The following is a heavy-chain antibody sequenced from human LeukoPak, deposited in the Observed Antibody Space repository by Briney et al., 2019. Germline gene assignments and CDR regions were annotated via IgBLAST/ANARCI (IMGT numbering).Heavy chain of an antibody. J-gene: IGHJ4*02. CDR1: GFTFDTYA. CDR2: ISGSGGNT. Sequence: GGSLRLSCAASGFTFDTYAMTWVRQAPGKGLEWVSAISGSGGNTYYADSVKGRFTISRDNSKNTLYLQMNSLRAEDTAVYYCAKHRSSRYFDYWGQGTLVTVSS. V-gene: IGHV3-23*01. CDR3: AKHRSSRYFDY. D-gene: IGHD6-13*01.